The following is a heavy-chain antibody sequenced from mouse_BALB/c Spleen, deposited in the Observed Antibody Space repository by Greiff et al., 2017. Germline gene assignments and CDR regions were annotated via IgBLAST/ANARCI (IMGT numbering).Heavy chain of an antibody. D-gene: IGHD1-1*01. V-gene: IGHV5-17*02. CDR3: ARSVTTVDFDY. CDR1: GFTFSSFG. J-gene: IGHJ2*01. Sequence: DVMLVESGGGLVQPGGSRKLSCAASGFTFSSFGMHWVRQAPEKGLEWVAYISSGSSTIYYADTVKGRFTISRDNPKNTLFLQMTSLRSEDTAMYYCARSVTTVDFDYWGQGTTLTVSS. CDR2: ISSGSSTI.